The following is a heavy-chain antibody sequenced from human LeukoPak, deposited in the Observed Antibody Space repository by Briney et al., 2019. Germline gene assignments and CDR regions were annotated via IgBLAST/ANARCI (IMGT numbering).Heavy chain of an antibody. V-gene: IGHV4-59*08. Sequence: PSETLSLTCTVSGGSLSGYYWSWIRQPPGKGLEWIGYIHYTGTTKYNSSLNSRGTISVDTSKNQFSLILTSMTAADTAVYYCARHRGYTYGGTFDYWGQGTLVTVSS. CDR1: GGSLSGYY. CDR2: IHYTGTT. D-gene: IGHD5-18*01. J-gene: IGHJ4*01. CDR3: ARHRGYTYGGTFDY.